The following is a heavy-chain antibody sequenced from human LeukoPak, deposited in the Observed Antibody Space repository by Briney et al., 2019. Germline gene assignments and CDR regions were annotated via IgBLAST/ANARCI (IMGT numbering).Heavy chain of an antibody. V-gene: IGHV3-74*01. D-gene: IGHD1-26*01. J-gene: IGHJ3*02. CDR2: IYNDGSST. CDR3: ARVRGGSGRSYAADAFDI. Sequence: GGSLRLSCAVSGFTFGHYWMHWVRQAPGKGLVWVSRIYNDGSSTSYADSVKGRFTISRDNAKSTLYLQMNSLRAEDTAVYYCARVRGGSGRSYAADAFDIWGQGTMVTVSS. CDR1: GFTFGHYW.